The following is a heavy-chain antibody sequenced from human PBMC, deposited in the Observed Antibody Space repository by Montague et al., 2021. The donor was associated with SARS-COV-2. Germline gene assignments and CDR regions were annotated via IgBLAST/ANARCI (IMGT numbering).Heavy chain of an antibody. V-gene: IGHV4-39*01. J-gene: IGHJ4*02. D-gene: IGHD2-15*01. Sequence: SETLSLTCTVSGGSISSSSYYWGWIRQPPGKGLEWIGSIYYSGSTYYNPSLKSRVTIPVDTSKNQFSLKLSSVTAADTAVYYCARQHAGYCSGGSCYWGAYFDYWGQGTLVTVSS. CDR2: IYYSGST. CDR1: GGSISSSSYY. CDR3: ARQHAGYCSGGSCYWGAYFDY.